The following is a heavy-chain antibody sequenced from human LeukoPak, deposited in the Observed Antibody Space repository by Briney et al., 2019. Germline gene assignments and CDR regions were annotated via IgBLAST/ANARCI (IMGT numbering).Heavy chain of an antibody. J-gene: IGHJ4*02. Sequence: GGSLRLSCAASGFTFSSYAMSWVRQAPGKGLEWVANIKQDGSEKYYVDSVKGRFTISRDNAKNSLYLQMNSLRAEDTAVYYCARDSRKLDYYGSGSYPQNWGQGTLVTVSS. CDR3: ARDSRKLDYYGSGSYPQN. CDR2: IKQDGSEK. CDR1: GFTFSSYA. D-gene: IGHD3-10*01. V-gene: IGHV3-7*01.